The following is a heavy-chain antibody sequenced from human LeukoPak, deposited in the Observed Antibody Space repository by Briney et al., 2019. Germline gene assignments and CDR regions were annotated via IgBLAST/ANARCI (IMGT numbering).Heavy chain of an antibody. D-gene: IGHD3-3*01. CDR1: GFTFSSYS. Sequence: GGSLRLSCAASGFTFSSYSMNWVRQAPGKGLEWVSSISSSSSYIYYADSVKGRFTISRDNAKNSLYLQMNSLRAEDTAVYYCARDPKDLWSGLRTGPWGQGTLVTVSS. J-gene: IGHJ5*02. CDR2: ISSSSSYI. CDR3: ARDPKDLWSGLRTGP. V-gene: IGHV3-21*01.